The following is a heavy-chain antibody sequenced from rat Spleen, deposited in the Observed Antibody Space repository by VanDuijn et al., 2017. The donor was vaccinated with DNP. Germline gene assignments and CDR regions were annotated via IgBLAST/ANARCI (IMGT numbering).Heavy chain of an antibody. V-gene: IGHV5-31*01. J-gene: IGHJ2*01. CDR1: GFTFNNKW. CDR2: ITSSGGST. Sequence: EVQLVESGGDLVQPGRSLKLSCVASGFTFNNKWMTWIRQVPGKGLEWVASITSSGGSTYYPDSVKGRFTISRDNAKNTLYLQMNSLRSEDTATYYCARPQRGYFDYWGQGVMVTVSS. CDR3: ARPQRGYFDY. D-gene: IGHD1-11*01.